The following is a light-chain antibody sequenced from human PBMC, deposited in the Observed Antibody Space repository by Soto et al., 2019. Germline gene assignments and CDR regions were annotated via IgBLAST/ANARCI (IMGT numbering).Light chain of an antibody. J-gene: IGLJ1*01. CDR3: QSTSLSDFHV. CDR2: GNT. CDR1: SSNIGAGYD. V-gene: IGLV1-40*01. Sequence: QSVLTQPPSVSAAPGQTVTISCSGNSSNIGAGYDVHWYQQLPGTAPKLLIFGNTKRPSGVPNRFSGSKSGSSASLAITGLQAEDEADYYCQSTSLSDFHVFGTGTKVTVL.